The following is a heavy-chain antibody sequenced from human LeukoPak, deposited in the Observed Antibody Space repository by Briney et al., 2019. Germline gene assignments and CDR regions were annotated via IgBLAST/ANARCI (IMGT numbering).Heavy chain of an antibody. D-gene: IGHD2-15*01. CDR1: GFTFSDYY. CDR3: ARDRPLLLDAFDI. J-gene: IGHJ3*02. V-gene: IGHV3-11*04. Sequence: GGSLRLSCAASGFTFSDYYMSWIRQAPGKGLEWVSYISSSGSTIYYADSVEGRFTISRDNAKNSLYLQMNSLRAEDTAVYYCARDRPLLLDAFDIWGQGTMVTVSS. CDR2: ISSSGSTI.